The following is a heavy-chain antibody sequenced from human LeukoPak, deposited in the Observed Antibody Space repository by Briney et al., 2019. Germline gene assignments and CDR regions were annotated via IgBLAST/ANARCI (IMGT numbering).Heavy chain of an antibody. V-gene: IGHV3-48*01. CDR2: ISSSSSTI. Sequence: PGGSLRLSCAASGFTFSSYSMNWVRQAPGKGLEWVSYISSSSSTIYYADSVKGRFTISRDNAKNSLYLQMNSLRAEDTAVYYCARGIGSSSRQDFDYWGQGTLVTVSS. CDR1: GFTFSSYS. D-gene: IGHD6-13*01. CDR3: ARGIGSSSRQDFDY. J-gene: IGHJ4*02.